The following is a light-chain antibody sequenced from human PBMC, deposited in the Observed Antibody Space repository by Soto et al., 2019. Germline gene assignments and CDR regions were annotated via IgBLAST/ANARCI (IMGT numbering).Light chain of an antibody. J-gene: IGKJ4*01. Sequence: DIVMTQSPDSLAVSLGERAAINCKSSQSVLSSSNNENYLAWYQQKPGQPPKLLIYWASTRESGVPDRFSGSGSGTDFTLTTSSLQAEDVAVYYCQQYYDTPLTFGGGTKVEIK. CDR2: WAS. CDR3: QQYYDTPLT. CDR1: QSVLSSSNNENY. V-gene: IGKV4-1*01.